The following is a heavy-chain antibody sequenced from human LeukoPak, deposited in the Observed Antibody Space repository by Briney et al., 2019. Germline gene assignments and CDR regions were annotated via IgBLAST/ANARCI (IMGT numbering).Heavy chain of an antibody. CDR2: ISSSSTI. J-gene: IGHJ6*02. CDR1: GFTFSSYS. Sequence: GGSLRLSCAASGFTFSSYSMNWVRQAPGKGLEWVSYISSSSTIYYADSVKGRFTISRDNAKNSLYLQMNSLRDEDTAVYYCAGLTHYDILTGAYGMDVWGQGTTVTVSS. D-gene: IGHD3-9*01. V-gene: IGHV3-48*02. CDR3: AGLTHYDILTGAYGMDV.